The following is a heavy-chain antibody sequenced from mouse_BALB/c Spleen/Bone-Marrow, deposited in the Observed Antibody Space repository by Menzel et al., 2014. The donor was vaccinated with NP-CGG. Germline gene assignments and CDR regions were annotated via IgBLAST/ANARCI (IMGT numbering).Heavy chain of an antibody. Sequence: VMLVESGPGLVAPSQSLSITCTVSGFSLTGYGVNWVRQPPGKGLEWLGMIWGDGSTDYDSAPKSRLSISKDNSKSQVFLKMHSLQSDDTARYYCARRGDYGAWFAYWGQGTLVTVSA. V-gene: IGHV2-6-7*01. CDR1: GFSLTGYG. J-gene: IGHJ3*01. D-gene: IGHD1-1*01. CDR3: ARRGDYGAWFAY. CDR2: IWGDGST.